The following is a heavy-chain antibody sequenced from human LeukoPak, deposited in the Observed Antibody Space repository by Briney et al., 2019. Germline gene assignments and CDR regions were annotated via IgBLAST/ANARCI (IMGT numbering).Heavy chain of an antibody. Sequence: EASVKVSCKASGYTFTSYAMHWVRQAPGQGLEWMGWINPNSGGTNYAQKFQGRVTMTRDTSISTAYMELSRLRSDDTAVYYCASGYCSSTSCSEHYYMDVWGKGTTVTVSS. D-gene: IGHD2-2*03. V-gene: IGHV1-2*02. CDR1: GYTFTSYA. CDR3: ASGYCSSTSCSEHYYMDV. CDR2: INPNSGGT. J-gene: IGHJ6*03.